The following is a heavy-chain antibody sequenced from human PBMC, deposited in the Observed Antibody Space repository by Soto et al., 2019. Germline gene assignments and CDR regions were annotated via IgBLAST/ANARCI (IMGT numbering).Heavy chain of an antibody. CDR3: ARDDDLPQNDFDY. Sequence: EVQLLESGGGLVQPGGSLRLSCAASGFTFSSLAMSWVRQAPGKGLQWVSMITNGDGGGTYYADSVKGRFTISRDNSKNTLYLQMNSLRAEDTALYYCARDDDLPQNDFDYWGQGTLVTVSS. J-gene: IGHJ4*02. V-gene: IGHV3-23*01. D-gene: IGHD3-16*01. CDR2: TNGDGGGT. CDR1: GFTFSSLA.